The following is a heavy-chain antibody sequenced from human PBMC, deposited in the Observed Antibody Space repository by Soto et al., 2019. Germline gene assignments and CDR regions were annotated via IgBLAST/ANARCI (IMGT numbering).Heavy chain of an antibody. D-gene: IGHD2-2*01. Sequence: ASVKVSCKASGYTFTSYEMHWVRQAPGQGLEWMGIINPSGGSTSYAQKFQGRVTMTRDTSTSTVYMELSSLRSEDTAVYYCARVVRGIVVVPAAIGGYYYGMDVWGQGTTVTVSS. CDR3: ARVVRGIVVVPAAIGGYYYGMDV. J-gene: IGHJ6*02. V-gene: IGHV1-46*01. CDR2: INPSGGST. CDR1: GYTFTSYE.